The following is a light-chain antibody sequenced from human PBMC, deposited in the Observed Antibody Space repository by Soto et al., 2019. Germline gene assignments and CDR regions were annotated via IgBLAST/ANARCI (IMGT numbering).Light chain of an antibody. Sequence: IVWARSPSHLSLSPWYISVLFYRASQSLSSSYLAWYQQKPGPAPRLLIYGACRRGTGLSDRFSGSGSGTDFTLTISRLEPEDFAVYYCQQYGSSPTFGQGTKVDIK. CDR1: QSLSSSY. CDR2: GAC. CDR3: QQYGSSPT. J-gene: IGKJ1*01. V-gene: IGKV3-20*01.